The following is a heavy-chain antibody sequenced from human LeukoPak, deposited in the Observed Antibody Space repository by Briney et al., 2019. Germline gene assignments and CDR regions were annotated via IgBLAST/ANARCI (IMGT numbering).Heavy chain of an antibody. CDR2: INHSGST. D-gene: IGHD4-23*01. V-gene: IGHV4-34*01. CDR1: GGSFSGYY. Sequence: SETLSLTCAVYGGSFSGYYWSWIRQPPGKGLEWIGEINHSGSTNYNPSLKSRVTISVDTSKNQFSLKLSSVTAADTAVYYCASHGLSDIGPKLARNWFDPWGQGTLVTVSS. CDR3: ASHGLSDIGPKLARNWFDP. J-gene: IGHJ5*02.